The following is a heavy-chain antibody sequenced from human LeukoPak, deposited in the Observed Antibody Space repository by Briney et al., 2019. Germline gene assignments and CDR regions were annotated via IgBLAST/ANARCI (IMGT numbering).Heavy chain of an antibody. J-gene: IGHJ5*02. CDR1: GFTFSSYA. CDR3: ARESYGSGSYSSPYNWFDP. CDR2: ISGSGGST. D-gene: IGHD3-10*01. V-gene: IGHV3-23*01. Sequence: GGSLRLSCAASGFTFSSYAMSWVRQAPGKGLEWVSAISGSGGSTYYADSVKGRFTISRDNSKNTLYLQMGSLRAEDMAVYYCARESYGSGSYSSPYNWFDPWGQGTLVTVSS.